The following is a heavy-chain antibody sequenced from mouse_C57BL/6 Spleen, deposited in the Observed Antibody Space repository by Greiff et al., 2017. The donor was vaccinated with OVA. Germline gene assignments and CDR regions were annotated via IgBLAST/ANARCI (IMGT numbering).Heavy chain of an antibody. Sequence: QVQLQQPGAELVKPGASVKLSCKASGYTFTSYWMQWVKQRPGQGLEWIGEIDPSDSYTNYNQKFKGKATLTVDTSSSTAYMQLSSLTSEDSAVYYCATITTVVGGDYWGQGTTLTVSS. V-gene: IGHV1-50*01. CDR1: GYTFTSYW. D-gene: IGHD1-1*01. CDR2: IDPSDSYT. CDR3: ATITTVVGGDY. J-gene: IGHJ2*01.